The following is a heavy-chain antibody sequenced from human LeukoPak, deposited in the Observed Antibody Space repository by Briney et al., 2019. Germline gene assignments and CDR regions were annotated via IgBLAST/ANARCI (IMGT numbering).Heavy chain of an antibody. CDR3: ASTNYYDSSGKLDY. J-gene: IGHJ4*02. D-gene: IGHD3-22*01. V-gene: IGHV1-2*02. Sequence: ASVKASCKASGYTFTGYYMHWVRQAPGQGLEWMGWINPNSGGTNYAQKFQGRVTMTRDTSISTAYMELSRLRSDDTAVYYCASTNYYDSSGKLDYWGQGTLVTVSS. CDR1: GYTFTGYY. CDR2: INPNSGGT.